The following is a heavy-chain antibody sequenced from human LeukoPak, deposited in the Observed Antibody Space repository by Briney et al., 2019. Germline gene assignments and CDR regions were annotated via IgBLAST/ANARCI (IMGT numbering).Heavy chain of an antibody. CDR2: IIPIFGTV. D-gene: IGHD5-18*01. CDR3: ARGNAEYSYGYYYYYMDV. V-gene: IGHV1-69*13. CDR1: GGTFSSYA. Sequence: SVKVSCKASGGTFSSYAISWVRQAPGQGLEWMGGIIPIFGTVNYAQKFQGRVTITADESTSTAYMELSSLRSEDTAVYYCARGNAEYSYGYYYYYMDVWGKGTTVTVSS. J-gene: IGHJ6*03.